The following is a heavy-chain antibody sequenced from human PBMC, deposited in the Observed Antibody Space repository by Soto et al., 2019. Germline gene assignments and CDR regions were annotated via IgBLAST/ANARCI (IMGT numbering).Heavy chain of an antibody. Sequence: PGGSLRLSCAASGFTFSSYDMNWVRQAPGKGLEWVSYISGGSSRIFYADSVKGRFTISRDKSENTLYLQMNSLRDEDTGVYFCVSRIPSWVFDYWGLGTLVTVSS. J-gene: IGHJ4*01. CDR2: ISGGSSRI. CDR3: VSRIPSWVFDY. CDR1: GFTFSSYD. V-gene: IGHV3-48*02. D-gene: IGHD2-21*01.